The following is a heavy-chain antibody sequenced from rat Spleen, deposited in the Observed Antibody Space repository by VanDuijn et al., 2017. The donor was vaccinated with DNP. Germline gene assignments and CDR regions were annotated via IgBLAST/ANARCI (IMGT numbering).Heavy chain of an antibody. CDR1: GFTFSDYN. D-gene: IGHD1-12*01. CDR3: ARHRTIMPYYYAMDA. V-gene: IGHV5-7*01. CDR2: IIYDGGTP. Sequence: EVQLVESGGGLVQPGRSLKLSCAASGFTFSDYNMAWVRQAPKKGLEWVATIIYDGGTPYYRDSVKGRFTISRDNAQSTLYLQMDSLRSEDTATYYCARHRTIMPYYYAMDAWGQGASVTVSS. J-gene: IGHJ4*01.